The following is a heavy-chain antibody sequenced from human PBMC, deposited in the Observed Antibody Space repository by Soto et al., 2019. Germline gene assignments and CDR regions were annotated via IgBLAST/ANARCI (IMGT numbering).Heavy chain of an antibody. Sequence: GGSLRLSCAASGFTFSSYAMHWVRQAPGKGLEWVAVISYDGSNKYYADSVKGRFTISRDNSKNTLYLQMNSLRAEDTAVYYCATEYYYGSPLWYFDYWGQGTLVTVSS. J-gene: IGHJ4*02. CDR1: GFTFSSYA. D-gene: IGHD3-10*01. CDR3: ATEYYYGSPLWYFDY. V-gene: IGHV3-30-3*01. CDR2: ISYDGSNK.